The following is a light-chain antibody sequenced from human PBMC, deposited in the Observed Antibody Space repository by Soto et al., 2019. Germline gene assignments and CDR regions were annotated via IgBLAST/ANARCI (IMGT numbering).Light chain of an antibody. CDR3: QQYVSSPFT. V-gene: IGKV3-15*01. J-gene: IGKJ3*01. Sequence: EKVMTQSPATLSVSPGERATLSCRASQSVSSNLAWYQQKPGQAPRLLIYGASSRATGIPVRFSGSGSGTEFTLTISSLQSEDFAVYYCQQYVSSPFTFGPGTKVDIK. CDR2: GAS. CDR1: QSVSSN.